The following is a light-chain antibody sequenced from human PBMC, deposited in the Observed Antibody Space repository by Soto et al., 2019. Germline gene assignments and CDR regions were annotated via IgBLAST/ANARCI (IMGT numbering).Light chain of an antibody. CDR2: DVT. CDR3: SSYTSSSTLV. V-gene: IGLV2-14*03. J-gene: IGLJ1*01. Sequence: QSLLTQPPSPSGSPGQSVTISCTGTSSEVGGYNFVSWYQHHPGKAPKLMIYDVTIRPSGVSSRFSGSKSGNTASLTISGLQAEDEADYYCSSYTSSSTLVFGTGTRSPS. CDR1: SSEVGGYNF.